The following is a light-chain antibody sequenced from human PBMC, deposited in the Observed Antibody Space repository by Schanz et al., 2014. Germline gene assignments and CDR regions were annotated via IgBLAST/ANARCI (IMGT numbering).Light chain of an antibody. CDR3: QQYDNLPIT. V-gene: IGKV1-33*01. CDR1: QSISSY. CDR2: AAS. Sequence: DIQMTQSPSSLSASVGDRVTITCRASQSISSYLNWYQQKPGKAPKLLIYAASSLQSGVPSRFSGSGSGTHFTFTISSLQAEDIATYCCQQYDNLPITFGQGTRLEIK. J-gene: IGKJ5*01.